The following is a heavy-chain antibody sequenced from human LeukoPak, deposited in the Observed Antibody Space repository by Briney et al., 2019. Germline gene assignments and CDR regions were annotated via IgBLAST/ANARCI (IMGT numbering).Heavy chain of an antibody. CDR2: ISSGSSYI. Sequence: GGSLRLSCAASGFTFSSYSMNWVRQAPGKGLEWVSSISSGSSYIYYANSVKGRFTISRDNAKNSLYLQMNSLRAEDTAVYYCARDKGSSSWRNWFDPWGQGTLVTVSS. CDR3: ARDKGSSSWRNWFDP. D-gene: IGHD6-13*01. J-gene: IGHJ5*02. V-gene: IGHV3-21*01. CDR1: GFTFSSYS.